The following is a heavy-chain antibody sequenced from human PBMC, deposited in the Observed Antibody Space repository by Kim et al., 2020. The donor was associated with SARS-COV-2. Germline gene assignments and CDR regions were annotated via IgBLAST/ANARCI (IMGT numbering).Heavy chain of an antibody. CDR2: ISGSGGST. CDR3: AKAYYYDSSGYLQSDY. V-gene: IGHV3-23*01. D-gene: IGHD3-22*01. Sequence: GGSLRLSCAASGFTFSSYAMSWVRQAPGKGLEWVSAISGSGGSTYYTDSVKGRFTISRDNSKNTLYLQMNSLRAEDTAVYYCAKAYYYDSSGYLQSDYWGQGTLVTVSS. J-gene: IGHJ4*02. CDR1: GFTFSSYA.